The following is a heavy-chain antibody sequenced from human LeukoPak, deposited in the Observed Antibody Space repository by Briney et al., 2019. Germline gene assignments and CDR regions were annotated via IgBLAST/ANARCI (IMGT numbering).Heavy chain of an antibody. CDR2: IYYSGST. V-gene: IGHV4-59*08. CDR3: ARLDSSDAFDI. J-gene: IGHJ3*02. Sequence: PSETLSLTCTVSGGSISSYYWSWIRQPPGKGLEWIGYIYYSGSTNYNPSLKSRVTISVDTSKNQFSLKLNSMTAADTAVYYCARLDSSDAFDIWGQGTMVTVSS. D-gene: IGHD3-22*01. CDR1: GGSISSYY.